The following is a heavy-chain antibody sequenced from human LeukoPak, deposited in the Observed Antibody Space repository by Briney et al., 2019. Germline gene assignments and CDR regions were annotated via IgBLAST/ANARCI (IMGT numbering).Heavy chain of an antibody. J-gene: IGHJ4*02. CDR2: IYYSGST. V-gene: IGHV4-61*08. CDR3: ARGITMIVVVD. D-gene: IGHD3-22*01. CDR1: GGSISSDDYS. Sequence: SETLSLTCTVSGGSISSDDYSWGWIRQPPGKGLEWIGYIYYSGSTNYNPSLKSRVTISVDTSKNQFSLKLSSVTAADTAVYYCARGITMIVVVDWGQGTLVTVSS.